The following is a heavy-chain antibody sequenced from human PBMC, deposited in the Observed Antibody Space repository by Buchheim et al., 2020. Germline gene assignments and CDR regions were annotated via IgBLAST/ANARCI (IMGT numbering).Heavy chain of an antibody. V-gene: IGHV4-4*02. Sequence: VQLMESGGGLVQPGGSLRLSCAASGFPFNIYSMNWVRQAPGKGLEWIGEIYHSGSTNYNPSLKSRVTISVDKSKNQFSLKLSSVTAADTAVYYCAREEHYDSSGYYWFDPWGQGTL. CDR3: AREEHYDSSGYYWFDP. CDR1: GFPFNIYS. D-gene: IGHD3-22*01. CDR2: IYHSGST. J-gene: IGHJ5*02.